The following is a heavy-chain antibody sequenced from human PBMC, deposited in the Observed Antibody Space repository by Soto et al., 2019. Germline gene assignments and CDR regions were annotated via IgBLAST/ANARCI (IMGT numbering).Heavy chain of an antibody. Sequence: QVQLVQSGAEVKKPGASVKVSCKASGYTFTSYAMHWVRQAPGQRLEWMGWINAGNGNTKYSQKFQGRVTITRDTSAGTAYMELSSLRSEDTAVYYCARGGTYSSPEPYYYYGMDVWGQGTTVTVSS. CDR3: ARGGTYSSPEPYYYYGMDV. CDR1: GYTFTSYA. D-gene: IGHD6-13*01. J-gene: IGHJ6*02. V-gene: IGHV1-3*01. CDR2: INAGNGNT.